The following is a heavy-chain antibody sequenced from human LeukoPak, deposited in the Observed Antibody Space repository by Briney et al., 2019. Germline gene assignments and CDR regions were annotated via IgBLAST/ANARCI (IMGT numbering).Heavy chain of an antibody. CDR1: GFTFSNYG. CDR3: AKVVQYTASTGSGLDY. D-gene: IGHD6-13*01. V-gene: IGHV3-33*06. J-gene: IGHJ4*02. CDR2: IWYDGSYK. Sequence: GGSLRLSCAASGFTFSNYGIHWVRQAPGKGLDWVAVIWYDGSYKYYADSVKGRFTISRDNSKNTLYLQMNSLRAEDTAVYYCAKVVQYTASTGSGLDYWGQGTLVTVSS.